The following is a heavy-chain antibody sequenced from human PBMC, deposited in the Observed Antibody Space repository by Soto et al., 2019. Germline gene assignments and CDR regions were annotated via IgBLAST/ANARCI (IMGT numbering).Heavy chain of an antibody. D-gene: IGHD6-19*01. V-gene: IGHV3-23*01. J-gene: IGHJ6*03. Sequence: EVQLLESGGGLVQPGGSLRLSCAASGFTFSSYVMSWVRQAPGKGLEWVSAISGSGGSTYYADSVKGRFTISRDNSKNTLYLQMNSLRAEDTAVYYCAKDRTAVFDYYYYMDVWGKGTTVTVSS. CDR3: AKDRTAVFDYYYYMDV. CDR2: ISGSGGST. CDR1: GFTFSSYV.